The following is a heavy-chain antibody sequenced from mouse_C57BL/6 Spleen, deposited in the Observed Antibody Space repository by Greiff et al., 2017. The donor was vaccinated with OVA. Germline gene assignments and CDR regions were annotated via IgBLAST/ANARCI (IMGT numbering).Heavy chain of an antibody. D-gene: IGHD1-1*01. V-gene: IGHV1-82*01. CDR2: IYPGDGDT. Sequence: QVQLQQSGPELVKPGASVKISCKASGYAFSSSWMNWVKQRPGKGLEWIGRIYPGDGDTNYNGKFKGKATLTADKSSSTAYMQLSSLTSEDSAVYFCARSGYSERVPYYFDYWGQGTTLTVSS. CDR3: ARSGYSERVPYYFDY. CDR1: GYAFSSSW. J-gene: IGHJ2*01.